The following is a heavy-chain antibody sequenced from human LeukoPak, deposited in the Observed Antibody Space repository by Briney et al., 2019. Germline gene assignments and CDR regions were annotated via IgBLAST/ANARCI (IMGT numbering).Heavy chain of an antibody. CDR3: AKRRGGSSELDP. V-gene: IGHV4-39*01. Sequence: SETLSLTCTVSGDSISSGDYYWGWIRQPPGKGLEWIGNVRHSGSTYYSPSLKSRVTISLDTSKNQFSLKLTSMTAADTAVYYCAKRRGGSSELDPWGQGTLVTVS. CDR1: GDSISSGDYY. D-gene: IGHD6-6*01. J-gene: IGHJ5*02. CDR2: VRHSGST.